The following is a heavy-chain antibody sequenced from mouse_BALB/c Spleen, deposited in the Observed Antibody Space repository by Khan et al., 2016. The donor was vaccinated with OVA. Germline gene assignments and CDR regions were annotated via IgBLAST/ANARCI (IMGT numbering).Heavy chain of an antibody. J-gene: IGHJ3*01. D-gene: IGHD2-4*01. Sequence: VQLKQSGAELVRSGASVKSSCTASGFNIKDYSMHWVKQRPEPGLEWIGWIDPENGDTDYAPKFQGKATMTADTSSNTAYLQLSSLTSEDTAVYCCYPLMITQAWFADWGQGTLVTVSA. CDR1: GFNIKDYS. CDR3: YPLMITQAWFAD. CDR2: IDPENGDT. V-gene: IGHV14-4*02.